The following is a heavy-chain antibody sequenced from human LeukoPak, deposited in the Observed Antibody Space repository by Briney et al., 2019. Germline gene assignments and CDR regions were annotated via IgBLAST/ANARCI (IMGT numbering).Heavy chain of an antibody. CDR1: GFTFSSYA. CDR2: ISDSGGST. J-gene: IGHJ3*02. D-gene: IGHD2-15*01. CDR3: AKGGVVHAFNI. Sequence: GGSLRLSCAASGFTFSSYAMTWVRQAPGKGLEWVSVISDSGGSTYDADSVKGRFTISRDNSKSTLYLQMNSLRAEDTAVYYCAKGGVVHAFNIWGQGTMVTVSS. V-gene: IGHV3-23*01.